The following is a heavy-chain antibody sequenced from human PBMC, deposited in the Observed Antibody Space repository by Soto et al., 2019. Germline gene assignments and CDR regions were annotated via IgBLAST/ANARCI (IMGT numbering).Heavy chain of an antibody. CDR1: GYTFTSYY. Sequence: ASVKVSCKASGYTFTSYYMHWVRQAPGQGLEWMGIINPSGGSTSYAQKFQGRVTMTRDTSTSTVYMELSSLRSEDTAVYYCARVWMGSYYDGAFDYWGQGTLVTVSS. D-gene: IGHD1-26*01. CDR2: INPSGGST. V-gene: IGHV1-46*01. J-gene: IGHJ4*02. CDR3: ARVWMGSYYDGAFDY.